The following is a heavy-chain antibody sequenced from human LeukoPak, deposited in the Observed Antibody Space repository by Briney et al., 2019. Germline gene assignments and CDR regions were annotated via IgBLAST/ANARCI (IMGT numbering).Heavy chain of an antibody. CDR1: GFTFSSYA. V-gene: IGHV3-30-3*01. D-gene: IGHD3-10*01. J-gene: IGHJ3*02. Sequence: GGSLRLSCAASGFTFSSYAMHWVRQAPGKGLEGVEVISYDGSNKYYADSVKGRFTISRDNSKNTLYLQMNSLRAEDTAVYYCARGKGWFHAFDIWGQGTMVTVSS. CDR3: ARGKGWFHAFDI. CDR2: ISYDGSNK.